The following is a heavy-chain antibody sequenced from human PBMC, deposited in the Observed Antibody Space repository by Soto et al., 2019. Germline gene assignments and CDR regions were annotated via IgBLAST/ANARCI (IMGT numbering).Heavy chain of an antibody. CDR2: IKQDGSEK. D-gene: IGHD2-2*01. Sequence: EVQLVESGGGLVQPGGSLRLSCAASGFTFSSYWMSWVRQAPGKGLEWVANIKQDGSEKYYEDSVKGRFTISRDNAKNSLYLQMNSLRAEDTAVYYCARDRGHLKDIVVVSWKPFDYWGQGTLVTVSS. J-gene: IGHJ4*02. V-gene: IGHV3-7*01. CDR1: GFTFSSYW. CDR3: ARDRGHLKDIVVVSWKPFDY.